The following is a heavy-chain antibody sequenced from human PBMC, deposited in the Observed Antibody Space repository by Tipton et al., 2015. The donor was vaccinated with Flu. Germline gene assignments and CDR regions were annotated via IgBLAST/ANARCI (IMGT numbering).Heavy chain of an antibody. CDR2: IFYTGST. V-gene: IGHV4-59*08. CDR1: GGSINNYY. CDR3: ARHQGSGHPSFDY. Sequence: TLSLTCTVSGGSINNYYWSWIRQPPGKGLEWIGYIFYTGSTNYNPSLKSRVTISVDTSKNQFSLKLTSVTAADTAVYYCARHQGSGHPSFDYWGQGTLVTVSS. D-gene: IGHD6-19*01. J-gene: IGHJ4*02.